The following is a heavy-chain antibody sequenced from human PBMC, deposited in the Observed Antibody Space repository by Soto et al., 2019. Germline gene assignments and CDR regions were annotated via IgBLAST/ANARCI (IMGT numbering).Heavy chain of an antibody. Sequence: ASVKVSCKASGGTFSRYTISWVRQAPGQGLEWMGGITPMFGTANYAQKFQGRVTITADESTSTAYMELSSLRSEDTAVYYCARQFDYETSGYYYAYWGQGTVVTVSS. J-gene: IGHJ4*02. D-gene: IGHD3-22*01. V-gene: IGHV1-69*13. CDR1: GGTFSRYT. CDR3: ARQFDYETSGYYYAY. CDR2: ITPMFGTA.